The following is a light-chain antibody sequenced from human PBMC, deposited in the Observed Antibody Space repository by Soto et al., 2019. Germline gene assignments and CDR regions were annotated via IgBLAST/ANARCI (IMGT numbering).Light chain of an antibody. V-gene: IGKV1-39*01. J-gene: IGKJ2*01. Sequence: DIQMTQSPSSLSASVGDRVTITCRASQSINDYLNWYQQQPGKAPKLLIFATTSLQSGVPSRFSGSGSATDFTITISSLQPEDFATYFCQQSYSPSYTFGQGTKLEIK. CDR1: QSINDY. CDR2: ATT. CDR3: QQSYSPSYT.